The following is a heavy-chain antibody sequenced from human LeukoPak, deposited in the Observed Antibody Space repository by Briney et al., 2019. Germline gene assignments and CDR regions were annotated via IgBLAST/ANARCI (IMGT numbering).Heavy chain of an antibody. CDR3: ACPRVYYGDYEWPFDY. J-gene: IGHJ4*02. D-gene: IGHD4-17*01. Sequence: GGSLRLSCAASGFIFSNFGLHWVRQAPGKGLEWVAFIWYDGGSKYYAESVKGRFTISRDNSKSTVYLQMNSPTVEDTAVYYCACPRVYYGDYEWPFDYWGQGTLVTVSS. CDR1: GFIFSNFG. CDR2: IWYDGGSK. V-gene: IGHV3-30*02.